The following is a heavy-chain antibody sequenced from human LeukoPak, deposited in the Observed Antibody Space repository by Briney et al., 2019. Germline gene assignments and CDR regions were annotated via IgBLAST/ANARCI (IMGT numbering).Heavy chain of an antibody. CDR3: ARISLTGYAPISGFFDC. J-gene: IGHJ4*02. CDR1: GGSISSYY. V-gene: IGHV4-4*07. Sequence: SETLSLTCTVSGGSISSYYWSWIRQPAGKGLEWIGRIYTSGSTNYNPSLKSRVTISVDTSKNQLSLKLNSVTAADTAVYYRARISLTGYAPISGFFDCWGQGTLVTVSS. D-gene: IGHD3-9*01. CDR2: IYTSGST.